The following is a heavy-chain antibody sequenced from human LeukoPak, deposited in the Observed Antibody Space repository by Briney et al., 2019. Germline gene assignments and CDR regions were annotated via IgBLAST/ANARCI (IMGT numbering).Heavy chain of an antibody. Sequence: GGSLRLSCAASGFTFNDYGMNWVSQAPGKGLEWVASISSSGGETYLADSLKGRFTVSRDNSKNTLYLRMNSLRAEDTAVYYCARKSYAPGSLSFSDYWGQGTLVTVSS. V-gene: IGHV3-23*01. CDR2: ISSSGGET. D-gene: IGHD3-10*01. CDR3: ARKSYAPGSLSFSDY. J-gene: IGHJ4*02. CDR1: GFTFNDYG.